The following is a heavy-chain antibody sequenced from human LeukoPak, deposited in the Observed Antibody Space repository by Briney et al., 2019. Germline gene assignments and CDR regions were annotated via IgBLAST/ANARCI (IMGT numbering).Heavy chain of an antibody. CDR3: ARDLRGGSLGDYFDF. CDR1: GYTFHSYS. CDR2: IKSSGGST. D-gene: IGHD2-15*01. Sequence: ASVTVSCKASGYTFHSYSMHWVRQAPGQELEWMGIIKSSGGSTIYAQKFRGRVTVTRDTSTSTVYMELSSLRSEDSAIYYCARDLRGGSLGDYFDFWGQGTLVTVSS. J-gene: IGHJ4*02. V-gene: IGHV1-46*02.